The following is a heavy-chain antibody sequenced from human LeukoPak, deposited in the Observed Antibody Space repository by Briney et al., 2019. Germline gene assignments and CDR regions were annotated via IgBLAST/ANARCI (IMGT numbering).Heavy chain of an antibody. CDR2: IWYDGSNK. CDR3: ASGLSSSWILLDY. CDR1: GFTFSSYG. J-gene: IGHJ4*02. V-gene: IGHV3-33*01. Sequence: PGGSLRLSCAASGFTFSSYGMPWVRQAPGKGLEWVAVIWYDGSNKYYADSVKGRFTISRDNSKNTLYLQMNSLRAEDTAVYYCASGLSSSWILLDYWGQGTLVTVSS. D-gene: IGHD6-13*01.